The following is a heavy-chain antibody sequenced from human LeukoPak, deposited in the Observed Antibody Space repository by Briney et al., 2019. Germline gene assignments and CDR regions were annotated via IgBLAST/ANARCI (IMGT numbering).Heavy chain of an antibody. J-gene: IGHJ6*03. CDR1: GITFSNYN. V-gene: IGHV3-21*01. CDR2: ITSSSSYT. Sequence: GGSLRLSCAAPGITFSNYNMNWARQAPGKGLEWISSITSSSSYTFYADSVKGRFTISRDNAKNSLYLQMNSLRVEDTAIYYCARDPYNGAYSEGYYYYYMDVWGKGTTVTVSS. D-gene: IGHD1-1*01. CDR3: ARDPYNGAYSEGYYYYYMDV.